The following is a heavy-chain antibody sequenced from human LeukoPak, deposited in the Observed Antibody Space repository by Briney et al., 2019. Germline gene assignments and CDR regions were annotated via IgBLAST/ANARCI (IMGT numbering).Heavy chain of an antibody. CDR1: GGSISTGSYY. D-gene: IGHD3-10*01. V-gene: IGHV4-61*02. J-gene: IGHJ2*01. CDR2: IYTSGST. Sequence: SSETLSLTCTVSGGSISTGSYYWSWIRQPAGKGLEWIGRIYTSGSTNYNPSLKSRVTISVDTSKNQFSLKLSSVTAADTALYYCARWGEVYWYFDLWGRGTLVTVSS. CDR3: ARWGEVYWYFDL.